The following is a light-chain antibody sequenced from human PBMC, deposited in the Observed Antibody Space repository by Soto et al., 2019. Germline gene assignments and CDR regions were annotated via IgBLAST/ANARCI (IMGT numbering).Light chain of an antibody. J-gene: IGKJ1*01. CDR1: QSISSY. CDR3: QQSYGTPPWT. Sequence: DIQMTQSPPSLSASVGDRVTITCRASQSISSYLNWYQQKPGKAPKLLIYAASSLQSGVPSRFSGSGSGTDFTLTISSLQPEDFATYYCQQSYGTPPWTFGQGTKVDIK. CDR2: AAS. V-gene: IGKV1-39*01.